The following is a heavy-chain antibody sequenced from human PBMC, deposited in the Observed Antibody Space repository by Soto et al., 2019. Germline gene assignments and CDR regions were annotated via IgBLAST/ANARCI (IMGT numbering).Heavy chain of an antibody. CDR2: ISYDGSNK. D-gene: IGHD3-22*01. V-gene: IGHV3-30*18. CDR3: AKDRSRYYDSSGYNH. CDR1: GFTFSDYG. J-gene: IGHJ5*02. Sequence: QVQLVESGGGVVQPGRSLRLSCAASGFTFSDYGMHWVRQAPGKGLEWVAVISYDGSNKYYADSVKDRFTISRDNSENTFYLQMNSLRAEVTAVYYCAKDRSRYYDSSGYNHWGQGTLGTVSS.